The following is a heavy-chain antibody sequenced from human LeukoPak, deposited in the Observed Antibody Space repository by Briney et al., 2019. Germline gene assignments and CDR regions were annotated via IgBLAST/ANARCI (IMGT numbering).Heavy chain of an antibody. J-gene: IGHJ6*03. Sequence: GGSLRLSCAASGFTVSSNEMSWVRQAPGKGLEWVSSISGGSTYYADSRKGRFTIPRDNSKNTLHLQMNSLGAEDTAVYYCKNVAVAGSSRYYYYMDVWGKGTTVTVSS. CDR3: KNVAVAGSSRYYYYMDV. CDR2: ISGGST. CDR1: GFTVSSNE. V-gene: IGHV3-38-3*01. D-gene: IGHD6-19*01.